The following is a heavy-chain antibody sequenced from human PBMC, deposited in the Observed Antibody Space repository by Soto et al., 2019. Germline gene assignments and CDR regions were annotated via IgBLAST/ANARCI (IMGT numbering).Heavy chain of an antibody. D-gene: IGHD3-9*01. V-gene: IGHV1-18*01. CDR1: GYPFTSYG. CDR2: ISAYNGNT. CDR3: ARDKGANVLRYFDWLPYYFDY. J-gene: IGHJ4*02. Sequence: ASVKVSFKASGYPFTSYGISLVRQAPGQGLEWMGWISAYNGNTNYAQKLQGRVTMTTDTSTSTAYMELRSLRSDDTAVYYCARDKGANVLRYFDWLPYYFDYWGQGTLVTVSS.